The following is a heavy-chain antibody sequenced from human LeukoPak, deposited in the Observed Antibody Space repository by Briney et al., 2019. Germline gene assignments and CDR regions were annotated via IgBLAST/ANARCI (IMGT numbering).Heavy chain of an antibody. CDR2: INPNIGGS. Sequence: ASVKVSCKASGYTFPANYMHWVRQAPGQGLEWLGWINPNIGGSNCAQKFQGRVTMTRETSISTAYMELSRLSSDDTAVYYCARVQVSDDNWGFFDYWGQGTLVTVSS. CDR3: ARVQVSDDNWGFFDY. CDR1: GYTFPANY. J-gene: IGHJ4*02. V-gene: IGHV1-2*02. D-gene: IGHD1-1*01.